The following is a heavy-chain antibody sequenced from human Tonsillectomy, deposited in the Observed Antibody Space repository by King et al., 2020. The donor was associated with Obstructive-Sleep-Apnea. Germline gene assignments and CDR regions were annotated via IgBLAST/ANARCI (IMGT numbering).Heavy chain of an antibody. CDR3: ERKRTRYYDSSGSDY. V-gene: IGHV3-21*01. CDR1: GFTFSSYS. Sequence: QLVQSGGGLVKPGGSLRLSCAASGFTFSSYSMNWVRQAPGKGLEWVSSISSSSSYIYYADSVKGRFTISRDNAKNSLYLQMNSLRAEDTAVYYCERKRTRYYDSSGSDYWGQGTLVTVSS. D-gene: IGHD3-22*01. J-gene: IGHJ4*02. CDR2: ISSSSSYI.